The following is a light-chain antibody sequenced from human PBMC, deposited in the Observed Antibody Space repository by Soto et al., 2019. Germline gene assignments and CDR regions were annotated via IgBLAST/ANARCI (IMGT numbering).Light chain of an antibody. J-gene: IGKJ4*01. CDR3: QQYGRSPLT. CDR1: QTITNIS. V-gene: IGKV3-20*01. Sequence: VLTQSPGALSLSPGERATLSCRASQTITNISLAWYQQEPGQAPRLLIYGAVSRATGIPNRFSASGAGTEFSLTINKLEPGDSAVYYCQQYGRSPLTFGGGTK. CDR2: GAV.